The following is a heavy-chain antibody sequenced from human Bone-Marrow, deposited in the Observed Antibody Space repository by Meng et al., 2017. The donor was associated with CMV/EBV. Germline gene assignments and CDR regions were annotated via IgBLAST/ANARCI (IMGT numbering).Heavy chain of an antibody. CDR2: FDPEDGET. V-gene: IGHV1-24*01. CDR1: GYTLTELS. D-gene: IGHD1-1*01. Sequence: ASVKVSCKVSGYTLTELSMHWVRQAPGKGLEWMGGFDPEDGETIYAQKFQGRVTMTEDTSTDTAYMELSSLRSEDTAVYYCATDLAIIWNGGTLFDIWGQGTMVTVSS. CDR3: ATDLAIIWNGGTLFDI. J-gene: IGHJ3*02.